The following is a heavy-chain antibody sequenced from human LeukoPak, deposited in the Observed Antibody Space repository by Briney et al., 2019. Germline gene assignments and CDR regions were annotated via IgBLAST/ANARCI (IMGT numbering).Heavy chain of an antibody. Sequence: GGSLRLSCAASDFTFSKYGMHWVRQTPGKGLEWVAFIEWDESETYYADSVKGRFTISRDNSKNTLYLQMNSLRAEDTAVYYCAKGTPYYYDSSDYYYYYMDVWGKGTTVSVSS. CDR1: DFTFSKYG. J-gene: IGHJ6*03. CDR2: IEWDESET. V-gene: IGHV3-30*02. D-gene: IGHD3-22*01. CDR3: AKGTPYYYDSSDYYYYYMDV.